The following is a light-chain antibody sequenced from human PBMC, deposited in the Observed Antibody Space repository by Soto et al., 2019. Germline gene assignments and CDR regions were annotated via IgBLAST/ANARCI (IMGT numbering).Light chain of an antibody. J-gene: IGLJ2*01. Sequence: QSVLTQPASVSGSPGQSITISCTGTSSDVGAYTSVSWYQHHPGKAPKVMIYEVSNRPSGVSNRFSASKSGNTASLTISGLQAEDEADYYCSSYTSSSTLVLGGGTKLTVL. CDR2: EVS. V-gene: IGLV2-14*01. CDR1: SSDVGAYTS. CDR3: SSYTSSSTLV.